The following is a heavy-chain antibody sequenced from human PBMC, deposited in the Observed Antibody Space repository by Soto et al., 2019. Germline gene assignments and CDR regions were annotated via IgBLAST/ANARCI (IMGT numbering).Heavy chain of an antibody. CDR2: FYYSGST. CDR1: GGSISSGPYS. D-gene: IGHD2-2*01. J-gene: IGHJ6*02. V-gene: IGHV4-39*01. Sequence: SETLSLTCTVSGGSISSGPYSWGWIRQPTGKGLEWIGTFYYSGSTNYNPSLESRVTISVDTSKYQFSLKVSSVTAADMALYYCARLGGYCSSTSCYGYYGMDVWGQGTTVT. CDR3: ARLGGYCSSTSCYGYYGMDV.